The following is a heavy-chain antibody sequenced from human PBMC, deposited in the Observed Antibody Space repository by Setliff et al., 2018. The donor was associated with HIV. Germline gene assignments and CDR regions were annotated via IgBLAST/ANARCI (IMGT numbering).Heavy chain of an antibody. D-gene: IGHD1-26*01. CDR2: INPSSGAT. V-gene: IGHV1-2*02. J-gene: IGHJ5*02. CDR3: ALASIVSTARWNH. Sequence: ASVKVSCKASGYTFSGYYLHWVRRAPGQGLEWMGWINPSSGATNYAQNFQGRVTMTRDTSISTAYMDLSSLTSDDTAVYYCALASIVSTARWNHWGRGTLVTSPQ. CDR1: GYTFSGYY.